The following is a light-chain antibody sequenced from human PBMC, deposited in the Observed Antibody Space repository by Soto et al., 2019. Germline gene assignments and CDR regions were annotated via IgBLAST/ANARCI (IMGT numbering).Light chain of an antibody. V-gene: IGKV3-20*01. CDR1: QSVSSSY. Sequence: ELGLTQSPGTLSLSPGERATLSCRARQSVSSSYLTWYQQKPGQAPTLLIYGASSRATGIPDRFSGSGSGTDFTLTISRLEPEDFAVYYWQQYGSSPLTFGGGTKVEIK. CDR2: GAS. CDR3: QQYGSSPLT. J-gene: IGKJ4*01.